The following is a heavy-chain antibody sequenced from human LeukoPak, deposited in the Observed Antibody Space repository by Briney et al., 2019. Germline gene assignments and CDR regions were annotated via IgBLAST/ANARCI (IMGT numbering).Heavy chain of an antibody. CDR2: LYSGGST. CDR1: GFTVGNNY. CDR3: ARTKFGGSPYFDY. D-gene: IGHD3-10*01. Sequence: PGGSLRLSCAASGFTVGNNYMSWVRQAPGKGLEWVSFLYSGGSTYYADSVKGRFTVPRHNSRNTVFLEMNSLRPEDTAVYYCARTKFGGSPYFDYWGQGTLVTVSS. V-gene: IGHV3-53*04. J-gene: IGHJ4*02.